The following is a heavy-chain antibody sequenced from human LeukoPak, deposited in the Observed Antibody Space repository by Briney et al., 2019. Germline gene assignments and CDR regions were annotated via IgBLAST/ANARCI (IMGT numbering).Heavy chain of an antibody. CDR1: GLSISNDW. Sequence: NPGGSLRLSCAASGLSISNDWMSWVRQAPGKGPEWVGRVKSKNAGETTHYAAPVKGRFTISRDDSKNTLYLQMNSLKIEDTAVYYCTLIQGWGSGTYYLDYWGQGTLVTVSS. D-gene: IGHD3-10*01. V-gene: IGHV3-15*01. CDR3: TLIQGWGSGTYYLDY. CDR2: VKSKNAGETT. J-gene: IGHJ4*02.